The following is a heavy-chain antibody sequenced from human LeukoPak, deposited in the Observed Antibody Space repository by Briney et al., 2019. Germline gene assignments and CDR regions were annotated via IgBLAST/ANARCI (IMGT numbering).Heavy chain of an antibody. V-gene: IGHV3-43D*03. CDR1: GFSFDDHA. CDR2: ISWHGGST. CDR3: AKDGIVATIGDDYFDY. J-gene: IGHJ4*02. D-gene: IGHD5-12*01. Sequence: GGSLRLSCAASGFSFDDHAMHWVRQAPGKGLEWVSFISWHGGSTYYADSVKGRFIISRDNSKNSLYLQMNSLRAEDTALYYCAKDGIVATIGDDYFDYWGQGTLVTVSS.